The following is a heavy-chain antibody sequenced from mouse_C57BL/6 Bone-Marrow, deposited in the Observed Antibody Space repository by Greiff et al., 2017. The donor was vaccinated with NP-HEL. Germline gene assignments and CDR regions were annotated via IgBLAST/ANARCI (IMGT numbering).Heavy chain of an antibody. V-gene: IGHV1-80*01. CDR1: GYAFSSYW. CDR3: ARRRMEITTVLDY. Sequence: QVQLQQSGAELVKPGASVKISCKASGYAFSSYWMNWVKQRPGKGLEWIGQIYPGDGDTNYNGKFKGKATLTADKSSSTAYMRLSSLTSEDSAVYFCARRRMEITTVLDYWGQGTSVTVSS. D-gene: IGHD1-1*01. CDR2: IYPGDGDT. J-gene: IGHJ4*01.